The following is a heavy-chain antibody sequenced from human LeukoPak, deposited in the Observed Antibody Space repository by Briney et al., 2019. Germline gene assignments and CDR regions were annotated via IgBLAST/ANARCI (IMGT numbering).Heavy chain of an antibody. D-gene: IGHD6-13*01. CDR3: ARDPYSSSWGYYYYGMDV. CDR1: GFTFRSYS. Sequence: GGSLRLSCAASGFTFRSYSMNWVGQAPGKGLEWVSYISSSSSTIYYEDSVKGRFTISRDNAKNSLYLQMNSLRDEDPAVYYCARDPYSSSWGYYYYGMDVWGQGTTVTVSS. J-gene: IGHJ6*02. CDR2: ISSSSSTI. V-gene: IGHV3-48*02.